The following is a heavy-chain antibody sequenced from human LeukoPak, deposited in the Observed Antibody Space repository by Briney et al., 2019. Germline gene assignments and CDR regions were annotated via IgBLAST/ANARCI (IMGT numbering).Heavy chain of an antibody. Sequence: PSETLSLTCNVSGDSVINDYWSWIRQSPGRGLEWKSNVFHSGSANYNPPLRSRAYISIDVSRTQFSLRLTSLTAADTDTCYCVRRRTGYLLNWFDSWGQGLLVTVSS. CDR2: VFHSGSA. D-gene: IGHD3-9*01. J-gene: IGHJ5*01. CDR3: VRRRTGYLLNWFDS. CDR1: GDSVINDY. V-gene: IGHV4-59*08.